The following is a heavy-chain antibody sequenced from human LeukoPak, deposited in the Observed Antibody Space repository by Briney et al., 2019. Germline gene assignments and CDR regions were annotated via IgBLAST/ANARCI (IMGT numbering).Heavy chain of an antibody. Sequence: GGSLRLSCAASGLTFSSYGMHWVRQAPGKGLEWVAVISYDGSNKYYADSVKGRFTISRDNSKNTLYLQMNSLRAEDTAVYYCAQDSSSWEFDYWGQGTLVTVSS. CDR1: GLTFSSYG. D-gene: IGHD6-13*01. V-gene: IGHV3-30*18. CDR3: AQDSSSWEFDY. J-gene: IGHJ4*02. CDR2: ISYDGSNK.